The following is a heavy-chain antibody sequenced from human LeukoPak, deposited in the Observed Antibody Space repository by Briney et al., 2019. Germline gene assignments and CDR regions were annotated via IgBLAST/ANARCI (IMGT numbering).Heavy chain of an antibody. Sequence: GGSLRLSCTTSGFTFSSYNMNWVRQAPGKGLEWVSSISSRSTYIYYTDSVKGRFTISRDDARSSLYLQMNYLRAEDTALYYCARDPPSFQHWGQGTLVTVSS. CDR2: ISSRSTYI. J-gene: IGHJ1*01. V-gene: IGHV3-21*01. CDR1: GFTFSSYN. CDR3: ARDPPSFQH.